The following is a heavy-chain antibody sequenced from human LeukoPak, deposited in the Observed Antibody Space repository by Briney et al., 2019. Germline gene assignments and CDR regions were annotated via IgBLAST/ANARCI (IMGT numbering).Heavy chain of an antibody. V-gene: IGHV1-46*01. Sequence: ASVKVSCKASGYTFTSYYMHWVRQAPGQGLEWMGIINPSGGNKRYAEKFQGRVTMTRDMSTSTDYMELSSLRSEDTAVYYCARDNSVEDTAWWFDPWGQGTLVTVSS. J-gene: IGHJ5*02. CDR1: GYTFTSYY. CDR3: ARDNSVEDTAWWFDP. D-gene: IGHD4-23*01. CDR2: INPSGGNK.